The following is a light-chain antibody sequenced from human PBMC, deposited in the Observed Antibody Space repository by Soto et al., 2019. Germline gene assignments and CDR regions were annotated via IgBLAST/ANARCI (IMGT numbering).Light chain of an antibody. CDR2: EGT. Sequence: QSVLTQPASVSGSPGQSLTISCTGTTSDVGAYNLVSWYQHHPGKAPKLIIYEGTKRPSGVSYRFSGSKSGVSASLTISGLQAEDEADYFCCSYAGSATYVFGTGTKVTVL. CDR1: TSDVGAYNL. J-gene: IGLJ1*01. V-gene: IGLV2-23*01. CDR3: CSYAGSATYV.